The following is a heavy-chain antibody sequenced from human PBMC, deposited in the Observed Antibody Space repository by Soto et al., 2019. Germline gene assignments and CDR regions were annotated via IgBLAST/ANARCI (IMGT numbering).Heavy chain of an antibody. D-gene: IGHD3-3*01. J-gene: IGHJ4*02. CDR3: ARASWPVEWLSDY. V-gene: IGHV3-30-3*01. CDR1: GFTFSSYA. CDR2: ISYDGSNK. Sequence: GGSLRLSCAASGFTFSSYAMHWVRQAPGEGLEWVAVISYDGSNKYYADSVKGRFTISRDNSKNTLYLQMKSLRAEDTAVYYCARASWPVEWLSDYWGQGTLVAVSS.